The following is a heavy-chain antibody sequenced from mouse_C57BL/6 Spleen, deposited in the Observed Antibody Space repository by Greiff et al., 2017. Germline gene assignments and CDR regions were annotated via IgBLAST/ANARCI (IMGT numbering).Heavy chain of an antibody. CDR2: IDPETGGT. D-gene: IGHD1-1*01. V-gene: IGHV1-15*01. CDR1: GYTFTDYE. J-gene: IGHJ3*01. Sequence: VQLQQSGAELVRPGASVTLSCKASGYTFTDYEMHWVKQTPVHGLEWIGAIDPETGGTAYNQKFKGKAILTADKSSSTASMELRSLTSEDSAVYYCTREYGSSEAWFAYWGQGTLVTVSA. CDR3: TREYGSSEAWFAY.